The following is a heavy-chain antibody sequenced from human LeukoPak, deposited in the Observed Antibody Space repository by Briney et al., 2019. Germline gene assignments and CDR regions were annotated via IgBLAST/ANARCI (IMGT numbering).Heavy chain of an antibody. Sequence: GGSLRLSCAASGFAFSTYEMNWVRQAPGKGLEWVSGISWNSGTIGYADSVKGRFTISRDNAKNSVYLQMNSLRAEDMALYYCAKGDSGSYSQDWFDPWGQGTLVTVSS. CDR1: GFAFSTYE. V-gene: IGHV3-9*03. D-gene: IGHD1-26*01. CDR2: ISWNSGTI. CDR3: AKGDSGSYSQDWFDP. J-gene: IGHJ5*02.